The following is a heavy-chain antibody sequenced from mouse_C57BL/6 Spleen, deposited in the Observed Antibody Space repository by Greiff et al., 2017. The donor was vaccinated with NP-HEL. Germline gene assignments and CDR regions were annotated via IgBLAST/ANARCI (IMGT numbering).Heavy chain of an antibody. V-gene: IGHV1-82*01. CDR2: IYPGDGDT. D-gene: IGHD1-1*01. Sequence: QVQLQQSGPELVKPGASVKISCKASGYAFSSSWMNWVKQRPGKGLEWIGRIYPGDGDTNYNGKFKGKATLTADKSSSTAYMQLSSLKSEDSAVYFCAKLNYYGYAMDYWGQGTSVTVSS. CDR3: AKLNYYGYAMDY. J-gene: IGHJ4*01. CDR1: GYAFSSSW.